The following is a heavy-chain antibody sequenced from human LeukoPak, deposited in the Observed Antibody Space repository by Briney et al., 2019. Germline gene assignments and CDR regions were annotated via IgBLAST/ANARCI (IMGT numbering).Heavy chain of an antibody. CDR1: DGSFSGYY. CDR2: INHRGST. V-gene: IGHV4-34*01. CDR3: ARVGATAPHWFDP. J-gene: IGHJ5*02. Sequence: SETLSLTCAVYDGSFSGYYWSWIRQPPGKGLEWIGEINHRGSTNYNPSLKSRVTISVDTSKNQFSLKLSSVTAADTAVYYCARVGATAPHWFDPWGQGTLVTVSS. D-gene: IGHD1-26*01.